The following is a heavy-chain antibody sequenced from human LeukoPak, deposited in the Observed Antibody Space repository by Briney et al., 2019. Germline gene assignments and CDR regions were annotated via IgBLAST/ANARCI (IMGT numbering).Heavy chain of an antibody. J-gene: IGHJ4*02. V-gene: IGHV3-33*01. CDR3: ATSRTLDY. CDR1: GFNFGIYG. Sequence: GGSLRLSCTASGFNFGIYGMHWVRQAPGKGLEWVAVMWDDGTNEYYVESVKGRFTISRDNGKRTLYLQMNSLRVEDTAVYYCATSRTLDYWGQGTLITV. D-gene: IGHD1-14*01. CDR2: MWDDGTNE.